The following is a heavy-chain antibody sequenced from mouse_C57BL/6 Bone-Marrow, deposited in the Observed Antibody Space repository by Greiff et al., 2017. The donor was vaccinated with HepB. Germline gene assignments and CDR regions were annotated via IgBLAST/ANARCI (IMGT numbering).Heavy chain of an antibody. CDR3: ARGFNWGGGWDFDY. D-gene: IGHD4-1*01. CDR2: IYPGDGDT. V-gene: IGHV1-80*01. Sequence: QVQLKEPGAELVKPGASVKISCKASGYAFSSYWMNWVKQRPGKGLEWIGQIYPGDGDTNYNGKFKGKATLTADKSSSTAYLQLSSLTSEDSAVYCCARGFNWGGGWDFDYWGQGTTLTVSS. CDR1: GYAFSSYW. J-gene: IGHJ2*01.